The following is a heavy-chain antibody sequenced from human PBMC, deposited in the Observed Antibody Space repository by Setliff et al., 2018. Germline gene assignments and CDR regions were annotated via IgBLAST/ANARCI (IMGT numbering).Heavy chain of an antibody. CDR2: INNYNVNT. V-gene: IGHV1-18*01. Sequence: ASVKVSCKASGYTFTNYGITWVRQAPGQGLEWMGWINNYNVNTNYAQKFQGRVAMTTDTSTSTAYMELRSLRSDDTAVYYCARINIYVSSGLYYAPDYWGQGTLVTVSS. D-gene: IGHD3-22*01. CDR1: GYTFTNYG. CDR3: ARINIYVSSGLYYAPDY. J-gene: IGHJ4*02.